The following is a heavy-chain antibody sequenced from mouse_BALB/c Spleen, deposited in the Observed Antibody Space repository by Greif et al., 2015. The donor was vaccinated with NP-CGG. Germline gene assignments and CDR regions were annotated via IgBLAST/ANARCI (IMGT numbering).Heavy chain of an antibody. J-gene: IGHJ3*01. CDR2: INPSTGYT. CDR3: ASPGSSSWFAY. V-gene: IGHV1-7*01. Sequence: QVQLQQSGAELAKPGASVKMSCKASGYTFTSYWMHWVKQRPGQGLEWIGYINPSTGYTEYNQKFKDKATLTADKSSSTAYMQLSSLTSEDSAVYYCASPGSSSWFAYWGQGTLVTVSA. D-gene: IGHD1-1*01. CDR1: GYTFTSYW.